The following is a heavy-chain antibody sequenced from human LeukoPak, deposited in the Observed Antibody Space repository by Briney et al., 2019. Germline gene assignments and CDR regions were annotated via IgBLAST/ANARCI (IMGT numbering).Heavy chain of an antibody. V-gene: IGHV1-69*05. CDR1: GGTFSSYA. J-gene: IGHJ6*03. Sequence: SVKVSCKASGGTFSSYAISWVRQAPGQGLEWMGGIIPIFGTANYAQKFQGRVTITTDESTSTAYMELSSLRSEDTAVNYCASRGPRYCSSTSCSRSRSGYYYYMDVWGKGTTVTVSS. CDR3: ASRGPRYCSSTSCSRSRSGYYYYMDV. D-gene: IGHD2-2*01. CDR2: IIPIFGTA.